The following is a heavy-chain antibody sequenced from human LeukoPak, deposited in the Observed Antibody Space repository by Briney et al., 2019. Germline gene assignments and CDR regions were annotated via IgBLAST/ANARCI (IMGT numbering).Heavy chain of an antibody. Sequence: GGSLRLSCAAFGFTFSSYSMNWVRQAPGKGLEWVSYISSSSSTIYYADSVKGRFTISRDNAKSSLYLQMNSLRAEDTAVYYCARGLLEDIWGQGTMVTVSS. V-gene: IGHV3-48*04. D-gene: IGHD2-15*01. CDR2: ISSSSSTI. CDR1: GFTFSSYS. J-gene: IGHJ3*02. CDR3: ARGLLEDI.